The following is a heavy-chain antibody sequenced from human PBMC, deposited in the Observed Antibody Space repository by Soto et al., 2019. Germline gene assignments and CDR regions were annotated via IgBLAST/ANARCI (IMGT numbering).Heavy chain of an antibody. D-gene: IGHD5-12*01. V-gene: IGHV4-59*01. CDR2: IYYSGST. CDR1: GVSIISYY. CDR3: AIDIPRGYSGYDYYD. Sequence: SETLSLTCTVSGVSIISYYWSWILQPPGKGLEWIGYIYYSGSTNYNPSLKSRVTISVDTSKNQFSLKLSSVTAADTAVYYCAIDIPRGYSGYDYYDWGQGTRVTVSS. J-gene: IGHJ4*02.